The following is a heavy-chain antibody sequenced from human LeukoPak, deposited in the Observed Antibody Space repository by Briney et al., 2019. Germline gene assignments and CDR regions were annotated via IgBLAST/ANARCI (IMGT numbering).Heavy chain of an antibody. Sequence: GGSLRLSCAASGFTFSNAWMSWVRQAPGKGLEWVGRIKSKTDGGTTDYAAPVKGRFTISRDDSKNTLYLQMNSLKTEDTAVYYCTTVRLEWFGELLPYYYYMDVWGKGTTVTFSS. CDR2: IKSKTDGGTT. J-gene: IGHJ6*03. D-gene: IGHD3-10*01. CDR3: TTVRLEWFGELLPYYYYMDV. V-gene: IGHV3-15*01. CDR1: GFTFSNAW.